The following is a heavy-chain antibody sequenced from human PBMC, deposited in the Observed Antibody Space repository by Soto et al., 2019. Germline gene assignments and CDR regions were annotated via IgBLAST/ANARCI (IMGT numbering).Heavy chain of an antibody. J-gene: IGHJ6*02. CDR1: GGSISSGGYY. D-gene: IGHD3-10*01. CDR2: IYYSGST. CDR3: AGECRFGEEHSGMDV. Sequence: QVQLQESGPGLVKPSQTLSLTCTVSGGSISSGGYYWSWIRQHPGKGLEWIGDIYYSGSTYYNPAIQSRGTLSVDTPKTQCSLKVSSVTSADTAVYCWAGECRFGEEHSGMDVWGPAATGTV. V-gene: IGHV4-31*03.